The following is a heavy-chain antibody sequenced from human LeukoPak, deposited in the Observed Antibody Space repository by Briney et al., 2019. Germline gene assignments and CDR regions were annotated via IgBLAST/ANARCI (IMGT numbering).Heavy chain of an antibody. D-gene: IGHD3-10*01. CDR1: GFTFSSYA. CDR3: ARDGLSGYFDY. Sequence: GGSLRLSCAASGFTFSSYAMHWVRQAPGKGLEWVAVISYDGSNKYYADSVKGRFTISRDNSKNTLYLQMNSLRAEDTAVYYCARDGLSGYFDYWGQGTLVTVSS. J-gene: IGHJ4*02. CDR2: ISYDGSNK. V-gene: IGHV3-30-3*01.